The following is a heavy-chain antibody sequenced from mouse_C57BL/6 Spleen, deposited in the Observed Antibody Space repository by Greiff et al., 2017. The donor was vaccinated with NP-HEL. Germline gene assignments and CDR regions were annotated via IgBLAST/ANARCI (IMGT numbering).Heavy chain of an antibody. CDR2: IRLKSDNYAT. J-gene: IGHJ3*01. D-gene: IGHD1-1*01. CDR3: TGEDYGSSRFAY. V-gene: IGHV6-3*01. CDR1: GFTFSNYW. Sequence: EVQLVESGGGLVQPGGSMKLSCVASGFTFSNYWMNWVRQSPEKGLEWVAQIRLKSDNYATHYAESVKGRFTISRDDSKSSVYLQMNNLRAEDTGIYYCTGEDYGSSRFAYWGQGTLVTVSA.